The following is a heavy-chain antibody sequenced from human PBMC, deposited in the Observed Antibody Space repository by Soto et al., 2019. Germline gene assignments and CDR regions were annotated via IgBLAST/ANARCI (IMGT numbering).Heavy chain of an antibody. J-gene: IGHJ4*02. CDR3: ARDLEQYYDFWSGYFDY. V-gene: IGHV3-30-3*01. CDR1: GFTFSSYA. CDR2: ISYDGSNK. D-gene: IGHD3-3*01. Sequence: ESGGGVVQPGRSLRLSCAASGFTFSSYAMHWVRQAPGKGLEWVAVISYDGSNKYYADSVKGRFTISRDNSKNTLYLQMNSLRAEDTAVYYCARDLEQYYDFWSGYFDYWGQGTLVTVSS.